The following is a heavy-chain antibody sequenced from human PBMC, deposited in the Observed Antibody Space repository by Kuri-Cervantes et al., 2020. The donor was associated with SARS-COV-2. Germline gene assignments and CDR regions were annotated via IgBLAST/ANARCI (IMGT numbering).Heavy chain of an antibody. CDR2: ISGSGAST. CDR3: AKETTIVVVVAVAH. V-gene: IGHV3-23*01. Sequence: SLNISCAASEFTVSSNYMNWVRQAPGKGLEWVSGISGSGASTYYADSVKGRFTISRDNPKNTLYLQMNSLSADDTALYYCAKETTIVVVVAVAHWGQGTLVTVSS. CDR1: EFTVSSNY. D-gene: IGHD2-15*01. J-gene: IGHJ4*02.